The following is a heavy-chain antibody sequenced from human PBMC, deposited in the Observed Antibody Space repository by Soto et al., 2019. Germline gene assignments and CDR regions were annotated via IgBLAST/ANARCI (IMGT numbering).Heavy chain of an antibody. V-gene: IGHV3-23*01. J-gene: IGHJ3*02. D-gene: IGHD3-9*01. CDR2: ISGSGDTT. CDR3: AKDLYPHTLVRYFDWLLHDAFDI. Sequence: GGSLRLSCAAYGFTFSTYGVSWVRQAPGKGLEWVSTISGSGDTTYYADSVKGRFTISRDNSKNTLYLQTNSLTVEDTALYYCAKDLYPHTLVRYFDWLLHDAFDIWGLGTMVTVSS. CDR1: GFTFSTYG.